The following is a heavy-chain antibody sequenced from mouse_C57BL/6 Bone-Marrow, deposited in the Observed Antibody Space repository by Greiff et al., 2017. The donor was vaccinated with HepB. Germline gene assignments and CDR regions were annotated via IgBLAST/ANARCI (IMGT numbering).Heavy chain of an antibody. CDR3: ARLNSFLYAMDY. V-gene: IGHV1-82*01. Sequence: QVQLQQSGPELVKPGASVKISCKASGYAFSSSWMNWVKQRPGKGLEWIGRIYPGDGDTNYNGTFKGKATLTADKSSSTAYMQLSSLTSEDSAVYFCARLNSFLYAMDYWGQGTSVTVSS. CDR2: IYPGDGDT. CDR1: GYAFSSSW. J-gene: IGHJ4*01.